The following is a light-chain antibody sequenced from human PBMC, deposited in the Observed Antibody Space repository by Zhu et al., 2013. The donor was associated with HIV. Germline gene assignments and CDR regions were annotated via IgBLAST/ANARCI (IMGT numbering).Light chain of an antibody. Sequence: DIVLTQSPGTLSLSPGERATLSCRASQSVTNNLAWYQQKPGQAPRLLIYVASTRATGIPPRFSGSGSGTEFTLTINGLQPDDFATYFCQQYNSFWTFGQGTKVEIK. J-gene: IGKJ1*01. CDR1: QSVTNN. CDR2: VAS. V-gene: IGKV3-15*01. CDR3: QQYNSFWT.